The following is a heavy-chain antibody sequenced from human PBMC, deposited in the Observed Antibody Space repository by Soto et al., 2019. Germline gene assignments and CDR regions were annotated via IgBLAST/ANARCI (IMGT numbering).Heavy chain of an antibody. D-gene: IGHD4-17*01. CDR2: FYYGGGP. CDR1: GGSISNSYYY. Sequence: SETLSLTCSVSGGSISNSYYYWGWIRQTPGKGLEWIADFYYGGGPYYNPSLESRVTISADASRNHFSLRLNSVTVTDSGVYYCVRRSDPYGDYFDYWGRGNLVTVSS. V-gene: IGHV4-39*02. J-gene: IGHJ4*02. CDR3: VRRSDPYGDYFDY.